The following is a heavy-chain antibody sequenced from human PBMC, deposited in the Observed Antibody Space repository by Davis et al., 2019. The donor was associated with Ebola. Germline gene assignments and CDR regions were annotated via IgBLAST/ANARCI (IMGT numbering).Heavy chain of an antibody. CDR2: IIPIFDTP. CDR1: GGSFSSHP. V-gene: IGHV1-69*13. Sequence: SVKVSCETSGGSFSSHPISWVRQAPRQGLEWMGGIIPIFDTPHYAQKFQGRITITADASTSTAYMELSSLRSEDAATYFCARDFDGGNYYFDYWGPGTPVTVSS. J-gene: IGHJ4*02. CDR3: ARDFDGGNYYFDY. D-gene: IGHD3-9*01.